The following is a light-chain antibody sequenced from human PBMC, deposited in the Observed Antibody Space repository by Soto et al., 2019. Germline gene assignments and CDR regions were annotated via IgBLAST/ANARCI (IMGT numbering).Light chain of an antibody. V-gene: IGKV1-39*01. CDR2: SAS. Sequence: DIQMTQSPSSLSASVGNRVTITCRASQCISRFLNWYQHKPGKAPKLLIFSASTLEGGVPSRFSGSGSGTYFTLTISSLHPEDFATYYCQQSYSPPGTFGQGNKVDIK. CDR3: QQSYSPPGT. CDR1: QCISRF. J-gene: IGKJ1*01.